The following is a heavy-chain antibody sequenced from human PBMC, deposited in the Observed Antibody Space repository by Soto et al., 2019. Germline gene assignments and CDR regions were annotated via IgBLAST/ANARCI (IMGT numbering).Heavy chain of an antibody. V-gene: IGHV3-21*01. D-gene: IGHD6-19*01. J-gene: IGHJ4*02. CDR2: ISSTSTYT. CDR1: GFTFRSYA. Sequence: LRLSCAACGFTFRSYAMNWVRQTQEKGLEWVSSISSTSTYTHYADSVKGRFTISRDNANNSLFLQMNSLRAEDTAIYYCARDLALAGNYWGQGALVTVSS. CDR3: ARDLALAGNY.